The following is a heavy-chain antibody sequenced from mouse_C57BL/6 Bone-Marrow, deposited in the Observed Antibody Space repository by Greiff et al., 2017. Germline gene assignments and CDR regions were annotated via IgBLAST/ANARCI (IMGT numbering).Heavy chain of an antibody. J-gene: IGHJ3*01. CDR1: GYTFTSYW. D-gene: IGHD2-12*01. Sequence: VQLQQSGAELVRPGTSVKLSCKASGYTFTSYWMHWVKQRPGQGLEWIGVIDPSDSYTNYNQKFKGKATLTVDTSSSTAYMQLSSLTSEDSAVYYCARYSPWFAYWGQGTLVTVSA. V-gene: IGHV1-59*01. CDR3: ARYSPWFAY. CDR2: IDPSDSYT.